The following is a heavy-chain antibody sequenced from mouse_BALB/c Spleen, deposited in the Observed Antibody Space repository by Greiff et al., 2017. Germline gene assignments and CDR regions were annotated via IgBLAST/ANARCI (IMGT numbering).Heavy chain of an antibody. CDR2: IYPGDGDT. Sequence: VQLQQSGPELVKPGASVKISCKASGYAFSSSWMNWVKQRPGQGLEWIGRIYPGDGDTNYNGKFKGKATLTADKSSSTAYMQLSSLTSVDSAVYFCARGEDYGDYWGQGTTLTVSS. CDR1: GYAFSSSW. V-gene: IGHV1-82*01. J-gene: IGHJ2*01. CDR3: ARGEDYGDY. D-gene: IGHD1-1*02.